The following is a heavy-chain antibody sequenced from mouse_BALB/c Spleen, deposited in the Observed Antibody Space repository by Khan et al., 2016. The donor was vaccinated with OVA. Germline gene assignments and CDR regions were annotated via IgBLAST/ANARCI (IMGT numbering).Heavy chain of an antibody. J-gene: IGHJ2*01. D-gene: IGHD2-12*01. V-gene: IGHV1S134*01. CDR1: GSTFTSYG. CDR2: IYPGNGYT. Sequence: VQLQQSGAELGRPGSSVKLSCKTTGSTFTSYGIKWVKQRPGQGLEWIGDIYPGNGYTEYNEKFQGKAILTSDTSASTAYLELRSLTSEASAMFFCTTAYYRYYFDDWGQGTTLTVSS. CDR3: TTAYYRYYFDD.